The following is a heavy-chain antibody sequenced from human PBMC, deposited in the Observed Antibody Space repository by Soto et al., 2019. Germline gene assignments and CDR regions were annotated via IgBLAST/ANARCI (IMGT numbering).Heavy chain of an antibody. CDR2: ISAYNGNT. V-gene: IGHV1-18*01. J-gene: IGHJ4*02. Sequence: ASVKVSCKASGYTFTSYGISWVRQAPGQGLEWMGWISAYNGNTNYAQKLQGRVTMTTDTSTSTAYMELRSLRSDDTAVYYCASCFFNYYDFWSGLVLWGQGTLVTVSS. D-gene: IGHD3-3*01. CDR1: GYTFTSYG. CDR3: ASCFFNYYDFWSGLVL.